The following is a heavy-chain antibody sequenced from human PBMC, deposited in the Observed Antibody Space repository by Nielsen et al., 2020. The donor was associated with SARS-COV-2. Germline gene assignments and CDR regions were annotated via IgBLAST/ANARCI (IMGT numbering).Heavy chain of an antibody. D-gene: IGHD2-2*01. CDR3: ARVKDCSSTSCYSFDY. Sequence: ASVKVSCKASGYTFTSYAMHWVRQAPGQRLEWMGWINAGNGNIKYSQKFQGRVTITRNTSASTAYMELSSLRSEDTAVYYCARVKDCSSTSCYSFDYWGQGTLVTVSS. V-gene: IGHV1-3*01. CDR1: GYTFTSYA. CDR2: INAGNGNI. J-gene: IGHJ4*02.